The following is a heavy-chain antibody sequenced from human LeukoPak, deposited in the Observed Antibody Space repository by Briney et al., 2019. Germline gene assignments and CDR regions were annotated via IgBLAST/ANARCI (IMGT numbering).Heavy chain of an antibody. D-gene: IGHD3-22*01. Sequence: GGSLRLSCAASGLTFSSYAMSWVRQAPGKGLEWVSAISGSGGSTYYADSVKGRFTISRDNSKNTLYLQMNSLRAEGTAVYYCAKDPWGGYYYDSSGSNYWGQGTLVNVSS. V-gene: IGHV3-23*01. CDR1: GLTFSSYA. J-gene: IGHJ4*02. CDR2: ISGSGGST. CDR3: AKDPWGGYYYDSSGSNY.